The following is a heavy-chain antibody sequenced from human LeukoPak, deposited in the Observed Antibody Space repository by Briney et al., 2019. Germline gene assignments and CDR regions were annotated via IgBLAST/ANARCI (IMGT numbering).Heavy chain of an antibody. CDR2: INGNNGKT. CDR1: GYTFTSYG. V-gene: IGHV1-18*01. CDR3: ARGTVSGQDYYYMDA. D-gene: IGHD2-15*01. Sequence: ASVKVSCKASGYTFTSYGINWVRQAPGQGLEWMGWINGNNGKTNYAQKLQGRVTMTTDTSTSTVYMELRSLRSDDTAVYHCARGTVSGQDYYYMDAWGTGTTVSVSS. J-gene: IGHJ6*03.